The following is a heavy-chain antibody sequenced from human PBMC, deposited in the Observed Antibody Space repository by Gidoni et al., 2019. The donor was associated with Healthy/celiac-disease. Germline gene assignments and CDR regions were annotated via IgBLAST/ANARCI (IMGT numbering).Heavy chain of an antibody. J-gene: IGHJ6*02. CDR1: GFTFSSYG. Sequence: QVQLVESGGGVVQPGRSLRLSCAASGFTFSSYGMHWVRQAQGKGLEWVAVISYDGSNKYYADSVKGRFTSSRDNSKNTLYLQMNSLRAEDTAVYYCAKTRLKAGSGSYGMDVWGQGTTVTVCS. CDR3: AKTRLKAGSGSYGMDV. D-gene: IGHD3-10*01. CDR2: ISYDGSNK. V-gene: IGHV3-30*18.